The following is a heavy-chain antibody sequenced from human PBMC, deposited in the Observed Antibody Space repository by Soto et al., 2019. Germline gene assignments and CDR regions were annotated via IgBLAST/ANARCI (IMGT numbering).Heavy chain of an antibody. Sequence: EVRLMESGGGLVHPGGSLRLSCSASGFTFNAYGMSWVRLAPGKGLYWVATISASGGSTYYADSVKGRFTISRDNSKNTQSVQMNSLRADDTAVYYCATDPGYSNGWYAYYFDFLGQGTLVTVSS. CDR2: ISASGGST. CDR1: GFTFNAYG. V-gene: IGHV3-23*01. D-gene: IGHD6-19*01. CDR3: ATDPGYSNGWYAYYFDF. J-gene: IGHJ4*02.